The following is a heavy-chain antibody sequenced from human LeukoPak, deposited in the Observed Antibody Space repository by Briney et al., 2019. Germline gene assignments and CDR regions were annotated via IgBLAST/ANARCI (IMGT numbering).Heavy chain of an antibody. CDR1: GGTFSSYA. V-gene: IGHV1-69*13. Sequence: SVKVSCKASGGTFSSYAISWVRQAPGQGLEWMGGIIPIFGTANYAQKFQGRVTITADESTSTAYMELSSLRSEDTAVYYCARGPRGATPAVYYYMDVWGKGTTVTVSS. CDR3: ARGPRGATPAVYYYMDV. CDR2: IIPIFGTA. D-gene: IGHD1-26*01. J-gene: IGHJ6*03.